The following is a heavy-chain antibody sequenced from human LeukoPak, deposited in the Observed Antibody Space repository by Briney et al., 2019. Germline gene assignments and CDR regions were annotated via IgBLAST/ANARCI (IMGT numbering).Heavy chain of an antibody. CDR1: GLTFSSYA. Sequence: GSLRLSCAASGLTFSSYAMSWVRQAPGKGLECVSAISDSGGTTYYADSVKGRFTISRDNSKNTLYLQMNSLRAEDTAVYYCATRWTYEYWGQGTLVTVSS. CDR3: ATRWTYEY. J-gene: IGHJ4*02. V-gene: IGHV3-23*01. CDR2: ISDSGGTT. D-gene: IGHD3-3*01.